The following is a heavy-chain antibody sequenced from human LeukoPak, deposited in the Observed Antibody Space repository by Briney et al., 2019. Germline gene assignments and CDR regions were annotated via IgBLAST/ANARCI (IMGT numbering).Heavy chain of an antibody. CDR3: ARDSSSRSSSFDY. CDR2: ISGSGGST. CDR1: RFTFSSYA. J-gene: IGHJ4*02. D-gene: IGHD6-6*01. V-gene: IGHV3-23*01. Sequence: GGSLRLSCAASRFTFSSYAMSWVRQAPGRGLEWVSAISGSGGSTYYADSVKGRFTISRDSSKNTLYLQMNSLRSEDTAVYYCARDSSSRSSSFDYWGQGTLVTVSS.